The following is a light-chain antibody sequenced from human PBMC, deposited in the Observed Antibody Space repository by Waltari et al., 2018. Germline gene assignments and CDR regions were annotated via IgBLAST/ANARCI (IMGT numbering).Light chain of an antibody. Sequence: EIALTQSPDFQSVTPKQKVTITCRASHSIGSNLHWYQQKPDQSPNLLSKYASLSISGVPSRFSGSGSGTDFTLTIDSLETEDAAAYYCHQTSSFTRTFGQGTRLEIK. CDR1: HSIGSN. J-gene: IGKJ5*01. V-gene: IGKV6D-21*02. CDR2: YAS. CDR3: HQTSSFTRT.